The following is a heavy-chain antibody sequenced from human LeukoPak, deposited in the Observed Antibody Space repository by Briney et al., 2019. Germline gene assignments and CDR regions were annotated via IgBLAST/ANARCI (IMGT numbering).Heavy chain of an antibody. D-gene: IGHD1-1*01. CDR3: ARDHGTDGTTFTLNFDC. V-gene: IGHV1-2*02. CDR2: INPNNGAT. J-gene: IGHJ4*02. Sequence: ASVKVSCKASGYRFPSYYIHWVRQAPGQGLEWMGTINPNNGATKYAQKFQGGVTLTTDTSLTTVFMELTWLTSDDTATYYCARDHGTDGTTFTLNFDCWGQGTLVTVSS. CDR1: GYRFPSYY.